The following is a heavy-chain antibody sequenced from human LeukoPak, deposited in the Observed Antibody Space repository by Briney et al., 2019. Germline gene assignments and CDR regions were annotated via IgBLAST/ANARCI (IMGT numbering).Heavy chain of an antibody. J-gene: IGHJ6*03. CDR1: GGTFSSYA. V-gene: IGHV1-2*02. CDR3: ARDKNYYGSDVGLMDV. Sequence: GASVKVSCKASGGTFSSYAISWVRQAPGQGLEWMGWINPNSGGTNYAQKFQGRVTMTRDTSISTAYMELSRLRSDDTAVYYCARDKNYYGSDVGLMDVWGKGTTVTISS. D-gene: IGHD3-10*01. CDR2: INPNSGGT.